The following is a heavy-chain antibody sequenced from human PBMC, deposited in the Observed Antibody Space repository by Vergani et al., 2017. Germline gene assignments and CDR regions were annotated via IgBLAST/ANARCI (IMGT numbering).Heavy chain of an antibody. V-gene: IGHV4-4*07. Sequence: QVQMQESGPGLVKTSETLSLTCSASGAPISYWCWSWLRQPAGKGLEWIGRLCPSGSTNYKPSLKSRVTMSIDTSKNQFSLKLTSVTAADTAVYYCATGAGPFDIWCQGTLVTVSS. D-gene: IGHD7-27*01. CDR1: GAPISYWC. J-gene: IGHJ4*02. CDR2: LCPSGST. CDR3: ATGAGPFDI.